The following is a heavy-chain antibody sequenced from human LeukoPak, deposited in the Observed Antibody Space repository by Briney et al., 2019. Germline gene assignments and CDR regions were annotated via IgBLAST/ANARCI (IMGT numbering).Heavy chain of an antibody. CDR3: ARDRYSNSFYYYYAMDV. D-gene: IGHD4-11*01. CDR1: GGSISSYY. Sequence: SETLSLTCTVSGGSISSYYWSWIRQPPGKGLEWIGEINHSGSTTYNPSLESRVTISVDTSKSQFSLKLSSLTAADTAVYYCARDRYSNSFYYYYAMDVWGQGTTVTVSS. J-gene: IGHJ6*02. V-gene: IGHV4-34*01. CDR2: INHSGST.